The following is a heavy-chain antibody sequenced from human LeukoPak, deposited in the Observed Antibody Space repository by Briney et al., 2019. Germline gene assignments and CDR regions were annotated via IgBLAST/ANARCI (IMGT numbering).Heavy chain of an antibody. V-gene: IGHV3-7*03. D-gene: IGHD1-26*01. CDR3: AKNAWEIIHH. CDR2: IKNSGSRT. CDR1: GFTFSNYC. J-gene: IGHJ4*02. Sequence: PGGSLRLSCAASGFTFSNYCMSWVRQAPGKGLEWVANIKNSGSRTYYVDSVKGRFTISKDTSNNSLFLHMNSLRAEDTGVYYCAKNAWEIIHHWGQGTVVTVSS.